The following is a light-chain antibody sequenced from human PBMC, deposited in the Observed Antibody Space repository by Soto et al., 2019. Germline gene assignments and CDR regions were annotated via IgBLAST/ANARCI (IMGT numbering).Light chain of an antibody. CDR2: GDT. V-gene: IGLV1-40*01. J-gene: IGLJ1*01. CDR1: RSSIGVGYA. CDR3: QSYDSSLSGFYV. Sequence: QSVLTQPPSVSGAPGQRVTISCTGSRSSIGVGYAVHWYRHLPGTAPKLLIFGDTNRPSGVPDRFSASKSGTSVSLAIAGLQAEDEADYYCQSYDSSLSGFYVFGSGAKVTVL.